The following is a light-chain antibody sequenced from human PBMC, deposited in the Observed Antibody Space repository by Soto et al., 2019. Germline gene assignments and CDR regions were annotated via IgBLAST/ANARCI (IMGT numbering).Light chain of an antibody. J-gene: IGKJ1*01. V-gene: IGKV3-15*01. CDR1: QSVSNN. Sequence: EIVMTQSPAPLSVSPGERATLSCRASQSVSNNLAWYQQKPGQAPRLLIYDASTRATGIPARFSGSGSGTEFTLTISSLQSEDFAVYYCQQYNNWPRTFGQGTKVEIK. CDR2: DAS. CDR3: QQYNNWPRT.